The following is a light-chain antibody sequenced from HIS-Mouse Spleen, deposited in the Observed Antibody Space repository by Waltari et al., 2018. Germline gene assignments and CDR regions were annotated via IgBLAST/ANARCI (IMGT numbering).Light chain of an antibody. CDR3: QVWDSSTVV. J-gene: IGLJ2*01. V-gene: IGLV3-9*01. CDR2: RDS. CDR1: NIGSKN. Sequence: SYELTQPLSVSVALGQTARITCGGNNIGSKNVHWYQQKQGQAPVLVIDRDSNRRSGIPERFSGSNSGNTATLTISRAQAGDEADYYCQVWDSSTVVFGGGTKLTVL.